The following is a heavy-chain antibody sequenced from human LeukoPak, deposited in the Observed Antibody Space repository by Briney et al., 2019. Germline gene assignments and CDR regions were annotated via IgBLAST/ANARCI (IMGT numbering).Heavy chain of an antibody. Sequence: SETLSLTCTVSGGFISTYYWSWIRQPPGKGLEWIGYIYYRGSTNYNPSLKSRVTISVDTSKNQFSLKLSSVTAADTAVYYCARGATSLSYFDSRGQGTLVTVSS. CDR2: IYYRGST. J-gene: IGHJ4*02. CDR1: GGFISTYY. V-gene: IGHV4-59*01. CDR3: ARGATSLSYFDS. D-gene: IGHD2/OR15-2a*01.